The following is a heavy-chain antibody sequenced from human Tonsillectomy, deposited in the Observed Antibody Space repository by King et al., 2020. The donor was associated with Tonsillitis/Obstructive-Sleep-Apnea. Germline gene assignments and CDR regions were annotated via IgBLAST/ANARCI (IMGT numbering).Heavy chain of an antibody. CDR1: GYTFTGYY. D-gene: IGHD3-22*01. Sequence: VQLVESGAEVKKPGASVKVSCTASGYTFTGYYMHWVRQAPGQGLEWMGWVSPKSGGTNYAQQFQGRVTMTRDTSLSTAYMELSSLRSDDTAVYYCARVAYYYDSSGPLDYWGQGTLVTVSS. J-gene: IGHJ4*02. V-gene: IGHV1-2*02. CDR3: ARVAYYYDSSGPLDY. CDR2: VSPKSGGT.